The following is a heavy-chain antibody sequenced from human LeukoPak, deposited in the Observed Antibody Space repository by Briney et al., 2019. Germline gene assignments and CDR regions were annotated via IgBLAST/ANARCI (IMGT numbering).Heavy chain of an antibody. Sequence: KPSETLSLTCSVSGGSINTYYWGWIRQPAGKGLEWIGRIYSSGSTNYNPSLKSRLTMSVDTSKNQFSLKLNSVTPADTAVYYCARDLGLKSMDYWGQGTLVSVST. CDR3: ARDLGLKSMDY. CDR2: IYSSGST. D-gene: IGHD2/OR15-2a*01. CDR1: GGSINTYY. V-gene: IGHV4-4*07. J-gene: IGHJ4*02.